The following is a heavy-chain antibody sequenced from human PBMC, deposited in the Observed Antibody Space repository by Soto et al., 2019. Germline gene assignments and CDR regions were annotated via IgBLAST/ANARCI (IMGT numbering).Heavy chain of an antibody. CDR2: IYYSGST. CDR3: ASHINIVVVPAAANYYYGMDV. V-gene: IGHV4-39*01. J-gene: IGHJ6*02. Sequence: QLQLQESGPGLVKPSETLSLTCTVSGGSISSSSYYWGWIRQPPGKGLEWIGSIYYSGSTYYNPSLKSRVTISIDTSKNQFSLTLSSVTAADTAVYYCASHINIVVVPAAANYYYGMDVWGQGTTVTVSS. D-gene: IGHD2-2*01. CDR1: GGSISSSSYY.